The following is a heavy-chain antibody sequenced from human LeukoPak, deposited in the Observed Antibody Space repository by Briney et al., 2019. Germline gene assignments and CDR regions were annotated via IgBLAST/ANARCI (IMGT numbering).Heavy chain of an antibody. CDR3: ARVVVGVTIDY. V-gene: IGHV4-31*03. CDR1: GGSISRGDYY. D-gene: IGHD1-26*01. CDR2: IHYSGGT. J-gene: IGHJ4*02. Sequence: PSETLSLTCTVSGGSISRGDYYWTWVRQHPEKCLEWIGYIHYSGGTYYNPSLKSRVTISLDTYKNQFSLGLSSVTAADTAVYYCARVVVGVTIDYWGQGALVTVSS.